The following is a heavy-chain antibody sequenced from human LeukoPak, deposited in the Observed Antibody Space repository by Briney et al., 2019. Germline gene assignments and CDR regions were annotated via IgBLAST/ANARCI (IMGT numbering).Heavy chain of an antibody. D-gene: IGHD1-1*01. J-gene: IGHJ4*02. Sequence: SETLSLTCAVPGGSISSYYWSWIRQPPGKGLEWIAYMYFSGITNYNPSLKSRVTISIDTSENQFSLKLSSVTAADTAVYYCARSPGYYFDYWGQGTLVTVSS. CDR2: MYFSGIT. V-gene: IGHV4-59*01. CDR1: GGSISSYY. CDR3: ARSPGYYFDY.